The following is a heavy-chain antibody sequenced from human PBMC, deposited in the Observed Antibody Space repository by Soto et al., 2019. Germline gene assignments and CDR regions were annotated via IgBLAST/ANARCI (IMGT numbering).Heavy chain of an antibody. CDR1: GFTFSGYA. J-gene: IGHJ4*02. Sequence: EVQLLESGGGSVQPGGSLRLSCAASGFTFSGYAMSWVSQAPGKGLEWVSAISGSGDSTYYADSVKGRFTISRDNSKNTLYLQMNSLRAEDTAVYYCAKDPRYYDFCSAYYFGDYWGQGTLVTVSS. D-gene: IGHD3-3*01. CDR2: ISGSGDST. V-gene: IGHV3-23*01. CDR3: AKDPRYYDFCSAYYFGDY.